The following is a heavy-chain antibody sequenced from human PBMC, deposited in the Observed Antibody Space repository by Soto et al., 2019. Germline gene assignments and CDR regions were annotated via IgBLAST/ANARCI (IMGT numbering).Heavy chain of an antibody. Sequence: ASVKVSCKASGYTFTSYGISWVRQAPGQGLEWMGWISAYNGNTNYAQKLQGRVTMTTDTSTSTAYMELRSLRSDDTAVCYCARSKVVVAANDAFDIWGQGTMVTVSS. J-gene: IGHJ3*02. CDR2: ISAYNGNT. V-gene: IGHV1-18*01. CDR3: ARSKVVVAANDAFDI. CDR1: GYTFTSYG. D-gene: IGHD3-22*01.